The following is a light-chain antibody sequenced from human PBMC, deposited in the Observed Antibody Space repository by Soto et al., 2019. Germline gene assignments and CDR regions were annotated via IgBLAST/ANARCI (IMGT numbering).Light chain of an antibody. CDR2: GQN. Sequence: QSVLTQPPSASRTHGQTVTISCSGSSTNIGSNTVNWYQQLPGTAPKLLIYGQNQRHSGVPDRFSGYKSGTSASLAISGLQSEDESDYYCAVWDDSLDGRVFGGGTKLTVL. CDR3: AVWDDSLDGRV. J-gene: IGLJ2*01. V-gene: IGLV1-44*01. CDR1: STNIGSNT.